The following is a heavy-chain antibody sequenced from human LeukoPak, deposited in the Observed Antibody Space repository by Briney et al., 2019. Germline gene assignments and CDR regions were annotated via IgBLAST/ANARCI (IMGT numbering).Heavy chain of an antibody. V-gene: IGHV1-3*01. Sequence: GASVTVSCKASGYTFTSYAMHWVRQAPGQRLEWMGWINAGNGNTKYSQKFQGRVTITRDTSASTAYMELSSLRSEDTAVYYCARGSIAARGYFDYWGQGTLVTVSS. CDR1: GYTFTSYA. CDR2: INAGNGNT. CDR3: ARGSIAARGYFDY. J-gene: IGHJ4*02. D-gene: IGHD6-6*01.